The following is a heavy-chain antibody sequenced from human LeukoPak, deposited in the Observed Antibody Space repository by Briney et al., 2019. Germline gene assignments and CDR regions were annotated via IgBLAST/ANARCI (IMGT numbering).Heavy chain of an antibody. CDR2: INPSDGSS. CDR3: ARGQSSANYYFEY. D-gene: IGHD3-22*01. J-gene: IGHJ4*02. V-gene: IGHV1-46*01. CDR1: GYTFTGYY. Sequence: ASVKVSCKASGYTFTGYYMHWVRQAPGQGLAWMGIINPSDGSSTYAQNFQGRVTMTRDTSTSTVYMELSSLRSEDTAVYYCARGQSSANYYFEYWGQGTLVTVSS.